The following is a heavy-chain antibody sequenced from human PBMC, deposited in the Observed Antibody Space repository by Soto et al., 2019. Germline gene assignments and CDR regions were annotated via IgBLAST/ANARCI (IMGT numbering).Heavy chain of an antibody. CDR2: LSGGATDK. CDR1: GFMFSAYW. D-gene: IGHD2-21*01. J-gene: IGHJ4*02. CDR3: VREDWHRFDS. Sequence: GGSLRLSCAASGFMFSAYWMSWVRQHPGKGLEWVATLSGGATDKFYVDSVKGRFTISRDDSKNSLYLHMNSLRDEDTAIYYCVREDWHRFDSWGQGTLVTVSS. V-gene: IGHV3-7*01.